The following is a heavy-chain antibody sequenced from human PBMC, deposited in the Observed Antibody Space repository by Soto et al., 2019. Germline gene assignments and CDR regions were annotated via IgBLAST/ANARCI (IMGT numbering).Heavy chain of an antibody. J-gene: IGHJ3*01. D-gene: IGHD3-10*01. CDR1: GFTFSSYA. V-gene: IGHV3-23*01. CDR2: ISGSGGST. Sequence: EVQLLESGGGLVQPGGSLRLSCAASGFTFSSYAMSWVRQAPGKGLEWVSAISGSGGSTYYADSAKGRRTISRDNSKNTMYLQMNSLRAEDTAMFYCARAKWFGDLFGDVFDLWGQGTIVTVSS. CDR3: ARAKWFGDLFGDVFDL.